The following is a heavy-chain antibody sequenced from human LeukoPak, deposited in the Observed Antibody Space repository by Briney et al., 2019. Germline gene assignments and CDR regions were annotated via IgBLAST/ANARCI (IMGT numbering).Heavy chain of an antibody. CDR1: GFTFRSYW. CDR2: IKHDGSEK. D-gene: IGHD3-10*01. Sequence: GGSLRLSCAAAGFTFRSYWMNLIRQAPGKGLVCVANIKHDGSEKYYVVSMRGRFTISRDNAKNSLYLQMNSLRAEDTAVYYCARGGESYYGSGSHDYWGQGTLITVSS. J-gene: IGHJ4*02. V-gene: IGHV3-7*01. CDR3: ARGGESYYGSGSHDY.